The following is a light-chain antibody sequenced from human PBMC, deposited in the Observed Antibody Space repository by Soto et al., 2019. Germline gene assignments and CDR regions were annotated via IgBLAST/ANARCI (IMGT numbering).Light chain of an antibody. J-gene: IGLJ2*01. CDR3: SSKTSSSTRLI. Sequence: QSALTQPASVSGSPGQSITISCTGTSTDVGGYKYVSWYQQHTGKAPKLLIYDVNDRPSGVSIRFSGSRSGNAASLTISGLQPEDEAVYYCSSKTSSSTRLIFGGGTKLTVL. V-gene: IGLV2-14*03. CDR2: DVN. CDR1: STDVGGYKY.